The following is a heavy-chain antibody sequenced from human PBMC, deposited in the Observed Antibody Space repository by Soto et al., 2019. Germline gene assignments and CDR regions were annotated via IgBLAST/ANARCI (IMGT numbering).Heavy chain of an antibody. Sequence: GVSVKVSCKASGYTFTSYGISWVRQAPGQGLEWMGWISAYNGNTNYAQKLQGRVTMTTDTSTSTAYMELRSLRSDDTAVYYCASVNYYGSGDAFDIWGQGTMVTVSS. CDR3: ASVNYYGSGDAFDI. D-gene: IGHD3-10*01. CDR1: GYTFTSYG. CDR2: ISAYNGNT. J-gene: IGHJ3*02. V-gene: IGHV1-18*01.